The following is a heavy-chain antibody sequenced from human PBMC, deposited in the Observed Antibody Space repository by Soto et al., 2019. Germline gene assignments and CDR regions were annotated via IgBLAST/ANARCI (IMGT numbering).Heavy chain of an antibody. CDR2: ISYDGKNE. CDR3: ARDGYSGRSDGFDI. CDR1: GFTLSAYT. D-gene: IGHD1-26*01. J-gene: IGHJ3*02. Sequence: QVQLVESGGGVVQPGRSLRLSCAASGFTLSAYTMHWVRQPPGKGLEWVAVISYDGKNERYTDPVKGRFTVSRDNSKSTVYLQMNSQKSEDTALYYCARDGYSGRSDGFDIWGQGTMVTISS. V-gene: IGHV3-30*04.